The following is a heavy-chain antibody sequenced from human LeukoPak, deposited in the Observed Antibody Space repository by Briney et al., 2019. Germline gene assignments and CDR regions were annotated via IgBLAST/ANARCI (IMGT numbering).Heavy chain of an antibody. CDR1: GFTFSTYA. V-gene: IGHV3-23*01. D-gene: IGHD2-15*01. CDR3: ARVVASTSIDS. CDR2: ISSGGGNT. J-gene: IGHJ4*02. Sequence: SGGSLKISCAASGFTFSTYAMSWIRQAPGKGLEWVSAISSGGGNTDYADSVKGRFTISRDNSKNTLYLQMNSLRAEDTALYYCARVVASTSIDSWGQGTLVTVSS.